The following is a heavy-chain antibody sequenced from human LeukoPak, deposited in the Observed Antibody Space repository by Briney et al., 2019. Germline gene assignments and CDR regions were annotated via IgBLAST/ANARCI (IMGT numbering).Heavy chain of an antibody. CDR3: ARQGDTTGWHDVDWFDP. CDR1: GGSMSSSAYS. CDR2: IHYSGNT. V-gene: IGHV4-39*01. D-gene: IGHD3-16*01. J-gene: IGHJ5*02. Sequence: SETLSLTCTVSGGSMSSSAYSWGWMRQPPGKGPEWIGTIHYSGNTYYNPSLRSRITISVDTSRNQFSLQLNSVTAADTAVYYCARQGDTTGWHDVDWFDPWGQGTLVIVSS.